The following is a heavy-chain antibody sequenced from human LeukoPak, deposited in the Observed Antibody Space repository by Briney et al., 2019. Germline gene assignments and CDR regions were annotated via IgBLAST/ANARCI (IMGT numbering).Heavy chain of an antibody. CDR2: ISNDGSNK. V-gene: IGHV3-30*03. J-gene: IGHJ4*02. Sequence: GRSLRLSCAASGFTLSTYGMHWVRQAPGKGLEWVTVISNDGSNKYYADSVKGRFTISRDNSKNTLYLQMSSLRAEDTAIYYCARGVVGTTGMGYYFDYWGQGTLVTVSS. D-gene: IGHD1-26*01. CDR3: ARGVVGTTGMGYYFDY. CDR1: GFTLSTYG.